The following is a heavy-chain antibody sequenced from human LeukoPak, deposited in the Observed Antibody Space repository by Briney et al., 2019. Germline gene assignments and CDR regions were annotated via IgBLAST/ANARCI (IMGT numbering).Heavy chain of an antibody. D-gene: IGHD3/OR15-3a*01. CDR1: GFTFSSHW. V-gene: IGHV3-7*01. J-gene: IGHJ4*02. CDR2: IKEDGSKK. Sequence: GGSLRLSCAASGFTFSSHWMSWVRQAPRKGLEWLANIKEDGSKKYYVDSVKGRFTISRDNAKNSLFLQMNSLRDEDTATYYCVRDLVWDTGRVDYWGQGTLVTVSS. CDR3: VRDLVWDTGRVDY.